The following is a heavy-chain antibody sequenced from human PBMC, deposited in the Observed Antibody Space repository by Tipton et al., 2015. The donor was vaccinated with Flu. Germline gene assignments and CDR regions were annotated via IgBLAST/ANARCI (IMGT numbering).Heavy chain of an antibody. J-gene: IGHJ4*02. CDR3: ARHTGDSVRGVIDY. Sequence: TLSLTCAASGYSIRSAYYWGWVRRPPGKGVEWIGTIYHSGTTYYNPSLKSRLTISVDTSKNQFSLRLSSVTAADTAVYYCARHTGDSVRGVIDYWGQGTLVTVSS. CDR1: GYSIRSAYY. V-gene: IGHV4-38-2*01. CDR2: IYHSGTT. D-gene: IGHD3-10*02.